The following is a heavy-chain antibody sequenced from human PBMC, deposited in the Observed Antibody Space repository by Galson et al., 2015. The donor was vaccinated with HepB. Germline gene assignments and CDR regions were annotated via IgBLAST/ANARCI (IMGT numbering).Heavy chain of an antibody. Sequence: SLRLSCAASGFTFGDYAMSWVRQAPGKGLEWVGFIRSKAYGGTTEYAASVKGRFTISRDDSKSIAYLQMNSLQTEDTAVYYCRGFTYNYVIDYWGQGTLVTVSS. CDR2: IRSKAYGGTT. CDR1: GFTFGDYA. J-gene: IGHJ4*02. D-gene: IGHD3-16*01. V-gene: IGHV3-49*04. CDR3: RGFTYNYVIDY.